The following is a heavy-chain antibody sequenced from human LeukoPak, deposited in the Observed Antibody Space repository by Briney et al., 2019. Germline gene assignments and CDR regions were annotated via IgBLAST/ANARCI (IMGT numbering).Heavy chain of an antibody. Sequence: SETLSLTCTVSGGSISSYYWSWIRQPPGKGLEWIGYIYYTGGTNYNPSLKSRVTISVDTSKNQFSLKLSSVTAADTAVYYCARGNWNPFDYWGQGTLVTVSS. CDR1: GGSISSYY. V-gene: IGHV4-59*12. D-gene: IGHD1-1*01. CDR3: ARGNWNPFDY. CDR2: IYYTGGT. J-gene: IGHJ4*02.